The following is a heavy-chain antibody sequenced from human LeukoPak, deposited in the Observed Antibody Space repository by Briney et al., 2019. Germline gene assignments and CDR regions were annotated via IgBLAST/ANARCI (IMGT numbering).Heavy chain of an antibody. D-gene: IGHD3-22*01. Sequence: GASVKVSCKASGYTFTGYYMHWVRQAPGQGLEWMGWINPNSGGTNYAQKIQGRVTMTRDTSISTAYMELSRLRSDDTAVYYCARGSLIQTGITMIVVVIPLDYWGQGTLVTVSS. V-gene: IGHV1-2*02. CDR2: INPNSGGT. CDR3: ARGSLIQTGITMIVVVIPLDY. CDR1: GYTFTGYY. J-gene: IGHJ4*02.